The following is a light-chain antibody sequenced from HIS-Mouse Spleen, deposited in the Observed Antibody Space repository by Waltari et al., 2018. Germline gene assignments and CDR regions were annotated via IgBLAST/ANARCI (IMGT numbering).Light chain of an antibody. J-gene: IGKJ5*01. CDR2: DAS. CDR1: QSVRSY. CDR3: QQRSNWPPT. V-gene: IGKV3-11*01. Sequence: EIVLTQSPPTLSLSPGERATLSCRASQSVRSYLAWYQQKPGQAPRLLIYDASNRATGIPARFSCSGSGTDFTLTISSLEPEDFAVYYCQQRSNWPPTFGQGTRLEIK.